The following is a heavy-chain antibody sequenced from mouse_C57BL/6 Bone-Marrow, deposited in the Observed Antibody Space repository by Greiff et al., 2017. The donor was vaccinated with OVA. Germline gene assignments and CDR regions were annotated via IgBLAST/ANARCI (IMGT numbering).Heavy chain of an antibody. J-gene: IGHJ2*01. Sequence: VQLQQPGAELVRPGSSVKLSCKASGYTFTSYWMDWVKQRPGQGLEWIGNIYPSDSETHYNQKFKDKATLTVDKSSSTAYMQLSLTSEDSAVYYCATDYWGQGTTLTVSS. CDR1: GYTFTSYW. CDR3: ATDY. CDR2: IYPSDSET. V-gene: IGHV1-61*01.